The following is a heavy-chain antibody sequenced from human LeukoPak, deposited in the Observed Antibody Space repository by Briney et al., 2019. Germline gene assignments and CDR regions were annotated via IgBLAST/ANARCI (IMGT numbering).Heavy chain of an antibody. CDR3: ATESIGWFDP. D-gene: IGHD3-16*02. V-gene: IGHV3-23*01. CDR2: ISGSGGST. CDR1: GFIFSSYA. Sequence: PGGSLRLSCAASGFIFSSYAMSWVRQAPGKGLEWVSTISGSGGSTYYADSVKGRFTISRDNSKNTVYLQMNSLRAEDTAVYYCATESIGWFDPWGQGTLVTVSS. J-gene: IGHJ5*02.